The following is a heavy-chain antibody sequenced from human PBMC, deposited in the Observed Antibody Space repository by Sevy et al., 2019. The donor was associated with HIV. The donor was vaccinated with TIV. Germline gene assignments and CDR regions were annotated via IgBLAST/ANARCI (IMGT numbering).Heavy chain of an antibody. D-gene: IGHD2-15*01. V-gene: IGHV4-59*01. Sequence: SETLSLTCTVSGGSMSGYYLTWIRQPPGKGLEWIGYFYYSRTTNYNPSLKSRVTISVDRSKNQFSLKLNSVTAADTAVYYCATCSPDYSDGMDIWGQGTTVTVSS. CDR2: FYYSRTT. CDR1: GGSMSGYY. CDR3: ATCSPDYSDGMDI. J-gene: IGHJ6*01.